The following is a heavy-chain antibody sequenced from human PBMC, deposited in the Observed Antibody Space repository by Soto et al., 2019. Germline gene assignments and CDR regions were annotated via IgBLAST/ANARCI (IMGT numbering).Heavy chain of an antibody. Sequence: QVQLQESGPGLVKPSETLSLTCTVSGGSISGYYWGWIRQPPGKGLEWIGYIHYSGSTNYNPSLRRRVTISVDTPKNQFSLKVNSMTAADTAIYYCARGGVAARKGRWFDPWGQGTLVTVSS. CDR3: ARGGVAARKGRWFDP. CDR2: IHYSGST. CDR1: GGSISGYY. V-gene: IGHV4-59*01. D-gene: IGHD6-25*01. J-gene: IGHJ5*02.